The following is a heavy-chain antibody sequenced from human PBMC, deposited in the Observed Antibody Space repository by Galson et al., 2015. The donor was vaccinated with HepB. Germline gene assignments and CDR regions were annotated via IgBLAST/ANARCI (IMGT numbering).Heavy chain of an antibody. J-gene: IGHJ4*02. CDR2: ISYDGSNK. D-gene: IGHD4-11*01. V-gene: IGHV3-30*18. CDR1: GFTFSSYG. CDR3: AKDPPYVRLRYSNYKVRGSYFDY. Sequence: SLRLSCAASGFTFSSYGMHWVRQAPGKGLEWVAVISYDGSNKYYADSVKGRFTISRDNSKNTLYLQMNSLRAEDTAVYYCAKDPPYVRLRYSNYKVRGSYFDYWGQGTLVTVSS.